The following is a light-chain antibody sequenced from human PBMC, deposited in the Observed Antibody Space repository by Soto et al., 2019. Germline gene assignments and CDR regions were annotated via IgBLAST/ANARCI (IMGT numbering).Light chain of an antibody. J-gene: IGKJ1*01. CDR3: QQRNSSPWT. V-gene: IGKV1-5*01. CDR2: DAS. CDR1: QTISDW. Sequence: DIQMTQSPSTLSASVGDRVTITCRASQTISDWVAWYQQRPGKAPKLLIYDASDLESGVPSRFSGSGAGTKFSLPSSSQQPEDSATYYCQQRNSSPWTFGRATKVDIK.